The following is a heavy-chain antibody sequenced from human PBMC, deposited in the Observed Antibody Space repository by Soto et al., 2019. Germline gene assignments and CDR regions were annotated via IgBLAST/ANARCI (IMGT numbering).Heavy chain of an antibody. CDR1: GSASSSYY. J-gene: IGHJ4*02. Sequence: SETLSLTCSVSGSASSSYYWSLIRQPQGKGLEWIGYIYYSGSTNYNPSLKSRVTISVDTSKNQFSLKLSSVTAADTAVYYCASYGDYYFDYWGQGTLVTVPS. V-gene: IGHV4-59*01. CDR3: ASYGDYYFDY. D-gene: IGHD4-17*01. CDR2: IYYSGST.